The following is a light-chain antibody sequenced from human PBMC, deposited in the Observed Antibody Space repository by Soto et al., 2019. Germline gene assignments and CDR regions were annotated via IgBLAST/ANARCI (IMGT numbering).Light chain of an antibody. Sequence: DIQMTQSPSTLSASVGDRVTITCRASQSISSRLAWYQQKPGKAPKLLIYKASSLESGVPSRFSGRGSGTEFTLTISSLQPDDVGTYYCQQYNSYSALTFGGGTKVEIK. CDR1: QSISSR. CDR3: QQYNSYSALT. CDR2: KAS. J-gene: IGKJ4*01. V-gene: IGKV1-5*03.